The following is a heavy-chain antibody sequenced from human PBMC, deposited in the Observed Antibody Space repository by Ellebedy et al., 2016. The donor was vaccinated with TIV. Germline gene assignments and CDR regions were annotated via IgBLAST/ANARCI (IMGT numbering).Heavy chain of an antibody. J-gene: IGHJ4*02. CDR3: AKDRSPTMIALDF. D-gene: IGHD3-22*01. CDR2: ISGSGTRT. CDR1: GFTFSNYA. V-gene: IGHV3-23*01. Sequence: GESLKISCAASGFTFSNYAMSWVRQAPVKGLEWVSSISGSGTRTYYADSVRGRFTISRDNSKNTLYLQMNSLRTEDTAIYYCAKDRSPTMIALDFWGQGTLVTVSS.